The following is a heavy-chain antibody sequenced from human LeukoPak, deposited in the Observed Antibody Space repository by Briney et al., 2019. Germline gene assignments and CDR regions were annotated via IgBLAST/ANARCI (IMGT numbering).Heavy chain of an antibody. CDR1: GGSISRYY. J-gene: IGHJ4*02. Sequence: SETLSLTRTYSGGSISRYYWRWVRQPPGKGLGWIGYIYYSGSTNYNPSLKSRVTISVDTSKNQFSLKLSSVTAADTAVYYCARQTGRGDFDYWGQGTLVTVSS. CDR3: ARQTGRGDFDY. V-gene: IGHV4-59*08. CDR2: IYYSGST. D-gene: IGHD1-14*01.